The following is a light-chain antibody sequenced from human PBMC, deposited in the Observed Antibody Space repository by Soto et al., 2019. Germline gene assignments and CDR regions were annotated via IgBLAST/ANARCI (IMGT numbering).Light chain of an antibody. CDR3: HQRQSWPRT. J-gene: IGKJ1*01. Sequence: DIVMTQSPATLSVSPVERATLSCRASQSVSSNLAWYQHKPGQALRLLIYGASTRATGIPARFSGSGSGTDFTLTINSLAPEDFAIYYCHQRQSWPRTFGQVTKVDIK. CDR2: GAS. V-gene: IGKV3D-15*01. CDR1: QSVSSN.